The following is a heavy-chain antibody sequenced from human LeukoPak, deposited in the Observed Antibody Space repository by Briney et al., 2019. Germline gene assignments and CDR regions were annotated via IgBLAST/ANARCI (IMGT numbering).Heavy chain of an antibody. D-gene: IGHD4-11*01. CDR2: IYYSGST. Sequence: PSETLSLTCTVSGGSISSSSYYWGWIRQPPGKGLEWIGSIYYSGSTYYNPSLKSRVTISVDTSKNQFSLKLISVTAADTAVYYCARDRATTVTTGPFDNWGQGTLVTVSS. J-gene: IGHJ4*02. CDR3: ARDRATTVTTGPFDN. CDR1: GGSISSSSYY. V-gene: IGHV4-39*07.